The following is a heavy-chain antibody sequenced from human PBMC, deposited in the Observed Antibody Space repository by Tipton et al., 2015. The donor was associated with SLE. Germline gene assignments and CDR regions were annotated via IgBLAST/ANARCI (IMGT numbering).Heavy chain of an antibody. J-gene: IGHJ4*02. V-gene: IGHV3-30*04. CDR3: AREGCSGGSCYTY. D-gene: IGHD2-15*01. Sequence: SLRLSCAASGFTFSSYAMHWVRQAPGKGLEWVAVISYDGSNKYYADSVKGRFTISRDNSKNTLYLQMNSLRAEDTAVYYCAREGCSGGSCYTYWGQGTLVTVSS. CDR1: GFTFSSYA. CDR2: ISYDGSNK.